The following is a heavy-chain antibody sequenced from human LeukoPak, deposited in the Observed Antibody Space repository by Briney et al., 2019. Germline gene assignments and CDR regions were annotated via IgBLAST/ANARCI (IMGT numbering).Heavy chain of an antibody. V-gene: IGHV3-15*01. J-gene: IGHJ4*02. Sequence: PGGSLRLSWAASGFNYSHAWMSGLRPAPGKGLDWVGRIKSTTYGGTTDYAAPVKGRFTISRDDSKNTLYLQMISLKTEDTAVYYCTASSSWDLDYWGQGTLVTVSS. D-gene: IGHD6-13*01. CDR1: GFNYSHAW. CDR3: TASSSWDLDY. CDR2: IKSTTYGGTT.